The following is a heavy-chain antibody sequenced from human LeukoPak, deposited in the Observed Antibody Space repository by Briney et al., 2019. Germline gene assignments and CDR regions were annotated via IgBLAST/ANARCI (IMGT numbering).Heavy chain of an antibody. CDR2: INPNSGGT. V-gene: IGHV1-2*06. J-gene: IGHJ4*02. CDR3: ARSYSSSWYVDYSNFPKDY. Sequence: ASVKVSCKASGYTFTGYYMHWVRQAPGQGLEWMGRINPNSGGTNYAQKFQGRVTMTRDTSISTAHMELSRLRSDDTAVYYCARSYSSSWYVDYSNFPKDYWGQGTLVTVSS. D-gene: IGHD6-13*01. CDR1: GYTFTGYY.